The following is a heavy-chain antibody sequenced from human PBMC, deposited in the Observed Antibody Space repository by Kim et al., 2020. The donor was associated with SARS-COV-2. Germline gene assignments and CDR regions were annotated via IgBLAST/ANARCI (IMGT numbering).Heavy chain of an antibody. CDR3: AKERSGNGNAFDH. CDR2: MSNNRGSI. D-gene: IGHD1-1*01. Sequence: GGSLRLSCAASGFAFSDYAMHWVRQAPGKGLEWVSGMSNNRGSIGYADSVKGRFTISRDDARNSLFLQLNSLRPEDTALYYCAKERSGNGNAFDHWGQGT. J-gene: IGHJ4*02. CDR1: GFAFSDYA. V-gene: IGHV3-9*01.